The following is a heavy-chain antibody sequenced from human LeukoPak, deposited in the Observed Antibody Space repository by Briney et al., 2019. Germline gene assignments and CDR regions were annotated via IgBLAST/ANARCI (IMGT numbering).Heavy chain of an antibody. Sequence: SETLSLTCTVSGGSISSGGYYWSWIRQPPGKGLEWIGYIYYSGSTYYNPSLKSRVTISVDTSKNQFSLKLSSVTAADTAVYYCARSNYYDSSGYYYDSFDYWGQGTLVTVSS. CDR2: IYYSGST. V-gene: IGHV4-30-4*01. D-gene: IGHD3-22*01. CDR3: ARSNYYDSSGYYYDSFDY. CDR1: GGSISSGGYY. J-gene: IGHJ4*02.